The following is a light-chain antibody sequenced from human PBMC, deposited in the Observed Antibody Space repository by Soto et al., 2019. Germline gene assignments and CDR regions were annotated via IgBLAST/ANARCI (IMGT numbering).Light chain of an antibody. CDR2: GAS. CDR1: QSVGSSY. Sequence: EIVLTQSPGTLSLSPGERATLSCRASQSVGSSYLAWYQQKPGQPPRLLIYGASSRATGIPDRFSGSGSGTDFTLTISRLEPEDFAVYYCQQFHSSPLTFGGGTKVEIK. CDR3: QQFHSSPLT. J-gene: IGKJ4*01. V-gene: IGKV3-20*01.